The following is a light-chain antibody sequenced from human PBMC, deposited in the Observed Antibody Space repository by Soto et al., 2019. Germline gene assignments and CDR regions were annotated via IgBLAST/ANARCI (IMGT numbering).Light chain of an antibody. Sequence: EIVMTQSPDTLSVSPGDRATLSCRASQTVSTNLAWYQQKPGQAPRLLIYGASTRATGVPDRFSGSGSRTEFTLTLSSLQSEDFAVYYCQQYNSWPPLTFGQGTKVEIK. V-gene: IGKV3-15*01. CDR1: QTVSTN. CDR2: GAS. J-gene: IGKJ1*01. CDR3: QQYNSWPPLT.